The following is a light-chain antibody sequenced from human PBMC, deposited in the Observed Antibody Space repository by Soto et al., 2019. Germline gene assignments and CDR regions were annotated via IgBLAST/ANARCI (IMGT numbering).Light chain of an antibody. Sequence: DIQMTQSPSSVSASVGDTVTITCRASQDISSWVAWYQQKPGKAPKLLISAASSLQSGVPTRFSGSGSGTEFTLTISSLQPDDFATYYCQQYHSSWTFGQGTKVDIK. CDR3: QQYHSSWT. CDR2: AAS. J-gene: IGKJ1*01. CDR1: QDISSW. V-gene: IGKV1-5*01.